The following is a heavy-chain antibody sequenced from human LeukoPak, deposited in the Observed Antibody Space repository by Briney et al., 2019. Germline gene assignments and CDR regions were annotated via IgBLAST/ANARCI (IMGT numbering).Heavy chain of an antibody. CDR3: ARAKGIAAALDY. V-gene: IGHV4-31*03. CDR1: GGSISSGGYY. D-gene: IGHD6-13*01. Sequence: SETLSLTCTVSGGSISSGGYYWSWIRQHPGKGLEWIGEINHSGSTNYNPSLKSRVTISVDTSKNQFSLKLSSVTAADTAVYYCARAKGIAAALDYWGQGTLVTVSS. CDR2: INHSGST. J-gene: IGHJ4*02.